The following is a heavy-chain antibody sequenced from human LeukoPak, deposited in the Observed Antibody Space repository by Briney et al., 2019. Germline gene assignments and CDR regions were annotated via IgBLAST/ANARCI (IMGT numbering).Heavy chain of an antibody. V-gene: IGHV4-59*01. J-gene: IGHJ4*02. Sequence: SETLSLTCSVSGGSISTYYWSWIRQTPGKGLEQIGYIYNSGSTNYNPSLEGRVTMSIDTSKNQFSLKLSSVTAADTAVYYCTRGGYYEPVDSWGQGTLVTVSS. D-gene: IGHD3-22*01. CDR3: TRGGYYEPVDS. CDR1: GGSISTYY. CDR2: IYNSGST.